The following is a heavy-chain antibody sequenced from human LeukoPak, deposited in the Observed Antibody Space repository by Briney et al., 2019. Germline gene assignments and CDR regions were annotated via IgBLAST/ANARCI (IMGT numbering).Heavy chain of an antibody. D-gene: IGHD2-2*01. CDR2: INSDGSST. J-gene: IGHJ5*02. CDR3: VRVCTSTSCYGRFDP. V-gene: IGHV3-74*01. CDR1: GFTFSSYW. Sequence: PGGSLRLSCAASGFTFSSYWMHWVRQAPGKGMVWVSRINSDGSSTNYADSVKGRFTISRDNAKNTLYLQMNSLRAEDAAVYYCVRVCTSTSCYGRFDPWGQGTLVTVSS.